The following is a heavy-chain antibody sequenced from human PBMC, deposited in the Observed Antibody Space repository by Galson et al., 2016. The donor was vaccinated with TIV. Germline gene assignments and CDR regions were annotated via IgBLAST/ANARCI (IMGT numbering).Heavy chain of an antibody. J-gene: IGHJ4*02. D-gene: IGHD6-19*01. CDR3: ARDAGYSSGWYPGY. CDR1: GFTFRTYA. Sequence: SLRLSCAASGFTFRTYAMHWVRQAPGKGLEWMAVISCDGSHKFYADSVKGRFTISRDDSKNTLFLQMSSLRAEDTAVYYCARDAGYSSGWYPGYWGQGTLVTVSS. CDR2: ISCDGSHK. V-gene: IGHV3-30*04.